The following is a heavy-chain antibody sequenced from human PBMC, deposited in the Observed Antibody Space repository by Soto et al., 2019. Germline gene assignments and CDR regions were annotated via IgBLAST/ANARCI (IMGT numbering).Heavy chain of an antibody. CDR1: GASISGGDYY. CDR3: ARATYDSSTYYLDY. Sequence: QVQLQESGPGLVKPSQTLSLTCTVSGASISGGDYYWTWIRQPPGKGLEWIGSIYYTGNTYSNPSLESRLFLTVDPSNNQFGLRLTSVTAPDTAIYFCARATYDSSTYYLDYWGQGTLVTGSS. V-gene: IGHV4-30-4*01. D-gene: IGHD3-22*01. CDR2: IYYTGNT. J-gene: IGHJ4*02.